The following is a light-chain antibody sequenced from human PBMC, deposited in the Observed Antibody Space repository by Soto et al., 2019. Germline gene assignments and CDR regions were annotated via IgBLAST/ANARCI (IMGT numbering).Light chain of an antibody. J-gene: IGKJ1*01. CDR2: GAS. CDR1: QSIRHY. Sequence: DIQMTQSPPTLSASVGDRVTITSRASQSIRHYLAWYQQMPGKAPKLLIYGASTLQSGVPSRFSGSGSGTEFTLTISSLQPADFGTYFCQHHNSYSQTFGQGTKVEIK. CDR3: QHHNSYSQT. V-gene: IGKV1-5*01.